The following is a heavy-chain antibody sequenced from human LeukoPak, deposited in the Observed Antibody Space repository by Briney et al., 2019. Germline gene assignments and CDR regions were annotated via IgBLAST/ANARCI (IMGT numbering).Heavy chain of an antibody. CDR2: ISSSSSYI. CDR1: GFTFSSYS. J-gene: IGHJ4*02. CDR3: ARVGIEDYGDLYY. D-gene: IGHD4-17*01. Sequence: GGSLRLSCAASGFTFSSYSMNWVRQAPGKGLEWVSSISSSSSYIYYADSVKGRFTISRDNAKNSLYLQMSSLRAEDTAVYYCARVGIEDYGDLYYWGQGTLVTVSS. V-gene: IGHV3-21*01.